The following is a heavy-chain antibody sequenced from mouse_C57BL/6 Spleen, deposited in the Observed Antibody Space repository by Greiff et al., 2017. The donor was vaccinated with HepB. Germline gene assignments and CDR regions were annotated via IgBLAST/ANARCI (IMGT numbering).Heavy chain of an antibody. V-gene: IGHV1-59*01. Sequence: VQLQQPGAELVRPGTSVKLSCKASGYTFTSYWMHWVKQRPGQGLEWIGVIDPSDSYTNYNQKFKGKATLTVDTSSSTAYMELHSLTSEDSAVYFCARYGHWGYFDVWGTGTTVTVSS. CDR2: IDPSDSYT. CDR1: GYTFTSYW. J-gene: IGHJ1*03. CDR3: ARYGHWGYFDV. D-gene: IGHD4-1*01.